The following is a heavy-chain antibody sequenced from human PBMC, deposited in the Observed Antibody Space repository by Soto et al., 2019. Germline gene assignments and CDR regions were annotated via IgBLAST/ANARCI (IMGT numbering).Heavy chain of an antibody. Sequence: GGSLRLSCAASGFTFSSYAMSWVRQAPGKGLEWVSAISGSGGSTYYADSVKGRFTISRDNSKNTLYLQMNSLRAEDTAVYYCASSGYDMLTPPRYWGQGTLVTVSS. CDR1: GFTFSSYA. CDR3: ASSGYDMLTPPRY. V-gene: IGHV3-23*01. J-gene: IGHJ4*02. D-gene: IGHD3-9*01. CDR2: ISGSGGST.